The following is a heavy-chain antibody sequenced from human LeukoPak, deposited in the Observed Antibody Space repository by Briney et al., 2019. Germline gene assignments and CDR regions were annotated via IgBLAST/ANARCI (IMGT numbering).Heavy chain of an antibody. J-gene: IGHJ4*02. CDR3: AREGEIGYDLSDY. CDR1: GYTFTNYY. Sequence: VASVKVSCKTSGYTFTNYYMNWVRHAPGQGLEWMGIINPSGGSTSYAQKFQGRVTVTRDTSTSTVYMELSSLRSEDTAMYYCAREGEIGYDLSDYWGQGTLVTVSS. V-gene: IGHV1-46*01. D-gene: IGHD5-12*01. CDR2: INPSGGST.